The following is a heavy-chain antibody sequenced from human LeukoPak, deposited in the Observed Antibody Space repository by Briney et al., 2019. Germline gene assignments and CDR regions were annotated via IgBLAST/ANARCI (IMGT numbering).Heavy chain of an antibody. Sequence: ASVKVSCKASGYSFSSYGISWVRQAPGQGLEWMGWISAYNDDTKFAQNFQGRVTMTTDTPTSTAYMELRSLRSDDTAVYYCARDSPEDFYDSSGSYDFDIWGQGTMVTVSS. CDR3: ARDSPEDFYDSSGSYDFDI. V-gene: IGHV1-18*01. D-gene: IGHD3-22*01. CDR1: GYSFSSYG. J-gene: IGHJ3*02. CDR2: ISAYNDDT.